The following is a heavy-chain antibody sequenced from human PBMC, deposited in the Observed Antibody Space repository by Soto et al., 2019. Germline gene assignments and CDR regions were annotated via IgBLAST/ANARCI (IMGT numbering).Heavy chain of an antibody. CDR3: ARMEWLLHTPFDY. Sequence: GGSLRLSCAASGFTFISYAMHWVRQAPGKGLEWVAVISYDGSNKYYADSVKGRFTISRDNSKNTLYLQMNSLRAEDTAVYYCARMEWLLHTPFDYWGQGTLVTVSS. CDR1: GFTFISYA. V-gene: IGHV3-30-3*01. CDR2: ISYDGSNK. J-gene: IGHJ4*02. D-gene: IGHD3-3*01.